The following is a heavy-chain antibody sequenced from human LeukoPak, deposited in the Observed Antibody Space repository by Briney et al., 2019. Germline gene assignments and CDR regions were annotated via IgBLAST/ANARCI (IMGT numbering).Heavy chain of an antibody. D-gene: IGHD3-22*01. CDR3: TTFSTYDSSGYPFDY. CDR1: GFTFSNAW. Sequence: GGSLRPSCAASGFTFSNAWMSWVRQAPGKGLEWVGRIKSKTDGGTTDYAAPVKGRFTISRDDSKNTLYLQMNSLKTEDTAVYYCTTFSTYDSSGYPFDYWGQGTLVTVSS. V-gene: IGHV3-15*01. CDR2: IKSKTDGGTT. J-gene: IGHJ4*02.